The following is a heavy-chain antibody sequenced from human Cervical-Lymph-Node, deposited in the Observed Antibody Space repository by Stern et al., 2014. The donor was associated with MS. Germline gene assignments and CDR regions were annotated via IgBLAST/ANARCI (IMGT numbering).Heavy chain of an antibody. CDR1: GASVSSSGYY. J-gene: IGHJ4*02. Sequence: QLQLQESGPGLVKPSQTVSLTCTVSGASVSSSGYYWSWIRQHPGKGLDWIGYIHYTGSTYYNPSLKSRVTISLDTSKNRFSLRLSSVTAADTAVYFCARGATINDFDFWGQGTLVTVSS. D-gene: IGHD5-12*01. CDR3: ARGATINDFDF. CDR2: IHYTGST. V-gene: IGHV4-31*03.